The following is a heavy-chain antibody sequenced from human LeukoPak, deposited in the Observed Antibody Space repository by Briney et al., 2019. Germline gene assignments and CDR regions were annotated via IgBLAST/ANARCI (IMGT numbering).Heavy chain of an antibody. CDR1: GFTFSSYS. CDR2: ISSSGTFI. J-gene: IGHJ4*02. D-gene: IGHD2-8*01. Sequence: GGSLRLSCAASGFTFSSYSMNWVRQAPGRGLEWVSSISSSGTFIYYADSVKGRFTISRDNAKNLMYLQMNSLRAEDTAVYYCARDLVLMGYFDYWGQGTLVTVSS. V-gene: IGHV3-21*01. CDR3: ARDLVLMGYFDY.